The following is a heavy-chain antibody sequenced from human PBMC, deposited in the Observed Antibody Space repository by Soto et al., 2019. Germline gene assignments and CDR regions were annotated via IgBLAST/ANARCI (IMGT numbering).Heavy chain of an antibody. D-gene: IGHD6-13*01. CDR2: INPNSGGT. J-gene: IGHJ6*02. Sequence: ASVKVSCKASGYTFTGYYMHWVRQAPGQGLEWMGWINPNSGGTNYAQKFQGWVTMTRDTSISTAYMELSRLRSDDTAVYYCARDGPPKQQQLVRESYYYYGMDVWGQGTTVTVSS. CDR3: ARDGPPKQQQLVRESYYYYGMDV. CDR1: GYTFTGYY. V-gene: IGHV1-2*04.